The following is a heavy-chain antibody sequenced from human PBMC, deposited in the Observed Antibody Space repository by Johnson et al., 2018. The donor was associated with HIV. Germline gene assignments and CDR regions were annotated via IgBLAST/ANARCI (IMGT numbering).Heavy chain of an antibody. J-gene: IGHJ3*02. CDR1: GFTFSSYG. D-gene: IGHD1-26*01. Sequence: QVQLVESGGGVVQPGRSLRLSCAASGFTFSSYGMHWVRQAPGKGLEWVAFIRYDGSNKYYANSVKGRFTISRDNSKNTLYLQMGSLRAEDMAVYYCAREPALVGANGGWGAFDIWGQGTLVSVS. CDR2: IRYDGSNK. V-gene: IGHV3-30*02. CDR3: AREPALVGANGGWGAFDI.